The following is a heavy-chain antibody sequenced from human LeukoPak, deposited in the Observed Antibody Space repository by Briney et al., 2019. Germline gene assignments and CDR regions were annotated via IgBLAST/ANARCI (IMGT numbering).Heavy chain of an antibody. Sequence: SETLSLTCTVSGGSISSRCYYWGRLRPRQGKGWEWVMSIFYSSSNYHNPSLRSPVTITVDTSKSQFTLKQSSVTAADTAVYFCARHPLKAYVSDWFDPWGQGTLVTVSS. D-gene: IGHD3-16*01. CDR2: IFYSSSN. CDR3: ARHPLKAYVSDWFDP. J-gene: IGHJ5*02. CDR1: GGSISSRCYY. V-gene: IGHV4-39*01.